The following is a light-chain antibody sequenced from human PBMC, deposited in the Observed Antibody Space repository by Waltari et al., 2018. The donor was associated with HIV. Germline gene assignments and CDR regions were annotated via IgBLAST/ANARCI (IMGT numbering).Light chain of an antibody. CDR2: LGS. Sequence: IVMAQSPRSLSVTPGESASISCTSSQSLLHSTGYNYLDWYLQKPGRAPQVLSYLGSNRASGVSDRFSGSGSGTDFTLKISRVEAEDVGIYFCMQAIETPYTFGQGTKLE. J-gene: IGKJ2*01. CDR3: MQAIETPYT. CDR1: QSLLHSTGYNY. V-gene: IGKV2-28*01.